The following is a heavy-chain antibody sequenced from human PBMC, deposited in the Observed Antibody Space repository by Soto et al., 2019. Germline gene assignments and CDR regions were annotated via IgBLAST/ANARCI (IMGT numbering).Heavy chain of an antibody. D-gene: IGHD2-15*01. CDR2: IYKSTTT. V-gene: IGHV4-30-4*01. J-gene: IGHJ5*01. Sequence: QVHLLESGPGLVKPSQTLSLTCSVSGDSISTVDYFWAWIRQPPGQALEYIGYIYKSTTTYYNPSFESRVAISLDTSKSQFSLTVTSVTAADTSVYFCARGRYCLPGRCLPNWFDSWGQGTLVTVSS. CDR3: ARGRYCLPGRCLPNWFDS. CDR1: GDSISTVDYF.